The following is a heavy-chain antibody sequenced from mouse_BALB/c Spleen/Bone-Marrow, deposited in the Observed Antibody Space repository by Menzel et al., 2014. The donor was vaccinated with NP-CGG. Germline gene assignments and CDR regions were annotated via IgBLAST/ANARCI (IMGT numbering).Heavy chain of an antibody. CDR3: VSGRDWYFDV. CDR2: IDPANGNT. CDR1: GFNIKDTY. J-gene: IGHJ1*01. V-gene: IGHV14-3*02. Sequence: EVQLQQSGAELVKPGASVKLSCTASGFNIKDTYMHWVKERPEQGLEWIGRIDPANGNTKYDPKFQGKATITADTSSNTAYLQLSSLTSEDTAVYYCVSGRDWYFDVWGAGTTVTASS. D-gene: IGHD1-1*01.